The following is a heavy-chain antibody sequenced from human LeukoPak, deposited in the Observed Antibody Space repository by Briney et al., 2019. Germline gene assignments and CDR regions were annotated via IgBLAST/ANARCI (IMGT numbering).Heavy chain of an antibody. CDR3: ARGGYSSSWYPHPLY. J-gene: IGHJ4*02. D-gene: IGHD6-13*01. CDR1: GFTLSSYW. Sequence: GGSLRLSCAASGFTLSSYWMHWVRQAPGKGLVWVSRINSDGSSTSYADSVTGRFTISRDNAKDTLHLQMNSLRAEDTDVYYCARGGYSSSWYPHPLYWGQGTLVTVSS. V-gene: IGHV3-74*01. CDR2: INSDGSST.